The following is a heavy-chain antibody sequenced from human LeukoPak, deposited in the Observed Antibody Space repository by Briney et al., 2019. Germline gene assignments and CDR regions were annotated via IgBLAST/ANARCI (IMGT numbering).Heavy chain of an antibody. D-gene: IGHD5-18*01. CDR3: ARTRAPGYSYGLLYYFDY. CDR2: ISYDGSNK. J-gene: IGHJ4*02. CDR1: GFTFSSYA. Sequence: GGSLRLSCAASGFTFSSYAMHWVRQAPGKGLEWVAVISYDGSNKYYADSVKGRFTISRDNSKNTLYLQMNSLRAEDTAVYYCARTRAPGYSYGLLYYFDYWGQGTLVTVSS. V-gene: IGHV3-30-3*01.